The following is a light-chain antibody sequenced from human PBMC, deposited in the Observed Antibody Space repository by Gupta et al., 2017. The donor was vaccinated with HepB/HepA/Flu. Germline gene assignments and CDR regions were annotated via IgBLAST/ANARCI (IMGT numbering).Light chain of an antibody. CDR3: QAYDSILSAWV. Sequence: QSVLTQPPSVSGAPGQRVTIPCTGYNSNIGAGYDVHWYQHLPGRAPKLLIYGNTYRPSGVPDRFSVSKSGTSASLAISGLQSEDEADYYCQAYDSILSAWVFGGGTKLTVL. CDR1: NSNIGAGYD. CDR2: GNT. V-gene: IGLV1-40*01. J-gene: IGLJ3*02.